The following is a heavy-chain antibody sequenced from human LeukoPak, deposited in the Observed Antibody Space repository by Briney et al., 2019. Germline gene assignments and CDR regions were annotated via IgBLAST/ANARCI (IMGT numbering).Heavy chain of an antibody. CDR2: FDPEDGET. D-gene: IGHD5-12*01. J-gene: IGHJ6*03. CDR1: GYTLTELS. CDR3: ATATISPDYYYMDV. V-gene: IGHV1-24*01. Sequence: ASVKVSCKVSGYTLTELSMHWVRQAPGKGLEWMGGFDPEDGETIYAQKFQGRVTMTEDTSTDTAYMELSSLRSEDTAVYYCATATISPDYYYMDVWGKGTTVTASS.